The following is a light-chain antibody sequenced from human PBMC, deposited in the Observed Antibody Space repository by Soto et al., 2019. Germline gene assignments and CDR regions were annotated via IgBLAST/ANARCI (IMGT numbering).Light chain of an antibody. Sequence: DIQMTQSPSSLSASVGGRVTITCRASQDINNFLAWFQQKPGKAPKPLIYSASSLQDGVPSRFSGSGSGTHFILIISSLQPEDFANYFCLQCDRFPATFGGGTKVDIK. CDR1: QDINNF. CDR2: SAS. V-gene: IGKV1-16*01. J-gene: IGKJ4*01. CDR3: LQCDRFPAT.